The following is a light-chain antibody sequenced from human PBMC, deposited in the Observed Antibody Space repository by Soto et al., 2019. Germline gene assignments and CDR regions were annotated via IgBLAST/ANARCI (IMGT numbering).Light chain of an antibody. J-gene: IGKJ1*01. Sequence: DIQMTQSPSTLSTSVGDRVTITCRASQSVDTWLAWYQQKPGKGPNLLIYDASTLQGGVPSMFVRSGSGTEFTLTISSLQPDDFATDDCQQYHTLWTFGQGTKVEVK. V-gene: IGKV1-5*01. CDR2: DAS. CDR3: QQYHTLWT. CDR1: QSVDTW.